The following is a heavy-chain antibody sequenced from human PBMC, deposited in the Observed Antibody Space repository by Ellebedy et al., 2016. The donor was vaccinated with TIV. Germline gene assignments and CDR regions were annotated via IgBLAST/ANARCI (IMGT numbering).Heavy chain of an antibody. CDR3: ARWPSGDAPLDY. J-gene: IGHJ4*02. D-gene: IGHD4-17*01. Sequence: GGSLRLSCAASGFTFSSHAMHRVRQAPGKGLEWVAVISYDGSNKYYADSVKGRFTISRDNSKNTLYLQMNSLRAEDTAAYYCARWPSGDAPLDYWGQGTLVTVSS. V-gene: IGHV3-30-3*01. CDR1: GFTFSSHA. CDR2: ISYDGSNK.